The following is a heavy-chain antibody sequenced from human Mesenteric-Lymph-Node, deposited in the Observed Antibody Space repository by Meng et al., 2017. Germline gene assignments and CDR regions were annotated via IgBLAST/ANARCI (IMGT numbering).Heavy chain of an antibody. CDR2: INPSGATT. J-gene: IGHJ4*02. V-gene: IGHV1-46*01. D-gene: IGHD4-17*01. CDR1: GYTFSGYY. CDR3: ASDYGDYVVSLGY. Sequence: ASVKVSCKASGYTFSGYYMHWVRQAPGQGLEWMGMINPSGATTSYAQKFQGRVTLTRDTSTSTVYMELSSLRSEDTAVYYCASDYGDYVVSLGYWGQGTLVTVSS.